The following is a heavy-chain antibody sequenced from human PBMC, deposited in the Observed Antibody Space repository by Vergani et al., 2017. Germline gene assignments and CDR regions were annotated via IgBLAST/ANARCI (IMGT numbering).Heavy chain of an antibody. D-gene: IGHD1-7*01. CDR3: AREGTIRNWFDP. CDR1: GGSISSGGYY. Sequence: QVQLQESGPGLVKTSQTLSLTCTVSGGSISSGGYYWSWIRQHPGKGLEGIGYIYYSGSTYYNPSLKSRVTISVDTSKNHFSLQLSSVTAADTAVYYCAREGTIRNWFDPWGQGTLVTVSS. J-gene: IGHJ5*02. CDR2: IYYSGST. V-gene: IGHV4-31*03.